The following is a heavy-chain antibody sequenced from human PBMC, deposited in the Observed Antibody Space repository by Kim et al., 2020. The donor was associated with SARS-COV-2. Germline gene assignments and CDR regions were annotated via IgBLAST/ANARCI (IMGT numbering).Heavy chain of an antibody. V-gene: IGHV4-59*08. CDR3: ARRHPLPHDYVWGSYRYLGFDP. D-gene: IGHD3-16*02. Sequence: SETLSLTCTVSGGSISSYYWSWIRQPPGKGLEWIGYIYYSGSTNYNPSLKSRVTISVDTSKNQFSLKLSSVTAADTAVYYCARRHPLPHDYVWGSYRYLGFDPWGQGTLVTVSS. J-gene: IGHJ5*02. CDR1: GGSISSYY. CDR2: IYYSGST.